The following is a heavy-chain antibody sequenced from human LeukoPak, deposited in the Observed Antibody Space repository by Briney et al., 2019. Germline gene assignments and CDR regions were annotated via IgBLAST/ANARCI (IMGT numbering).Heavy chain of an antibody. CDR2: IKPDSGAT. V-gene: IGHV1-2*02. J-gene: IGHJ4*02. D-gene: IGHD4/OR15-4a*01. CDR3: ARDHDYGPDY. Sequence: ASLKVSCKASGYTFTVHYMHWLRQAPGQGLEWMGWIKPDSGATNFAQNFQGRVTMTSDTSFNTAYMELSSLTSDDTAMYYCARDHDYGPDYWGQGTLVTVSA. CDR1: GYTFTVHY.